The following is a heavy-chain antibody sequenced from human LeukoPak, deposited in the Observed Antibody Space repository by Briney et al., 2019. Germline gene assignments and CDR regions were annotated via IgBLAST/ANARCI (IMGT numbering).Heavy chain of an antibody. D-gene: IGHD3-10*01. CDR2: ISGSGGTT. Sequence: PGGSLRLSCAASGFTFSSYAMSWVRQAPGKGLEWVSAISGSGGTTDYADSVKGRFTISRDNSENTLYLQMNSLRGEDTAVYYCAKSSSRSGDFDYWGQGTLVTVSS. V-gene: IGHV3-23*01. J-gene: IGHJ4*02. CDR3: AKSSSRSGDFDY. CDR1: GFTFSSYA.